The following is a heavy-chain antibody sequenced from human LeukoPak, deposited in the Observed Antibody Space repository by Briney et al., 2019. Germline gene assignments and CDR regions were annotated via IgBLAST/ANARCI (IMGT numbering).Heavy chain of an antibody. Sequence: SETLSLTCTVSGYSISSGYYWGWIRQPPGKGLEWIGSIYHSGSTYYNPSLKSRVTMSVDTSKNQFSLKLSSVTAADTAVYYCASSYYYDSSGYYIDAFDIWGQGTMVTVSS. J-gene: IGHJ3*02. CDR3: ASSYYYDSSGYYIDAFDI. D-gene: IGHD3-22*01. CDR2: IYHSGST. CDR1: GYSISSGYY. V-gene: IGHV4-38-2*02.